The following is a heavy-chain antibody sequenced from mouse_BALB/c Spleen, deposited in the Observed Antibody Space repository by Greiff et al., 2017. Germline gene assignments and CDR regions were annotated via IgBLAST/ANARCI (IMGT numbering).Heavy chain of an antibody. CDR2: IWGGGST. V-gene: IGHV2-6-5*01. Sequence: VKLVESGPGLVAPSQSLSITCTVSGFSLTDYGVSWIRQPPGKGLEWLGVIWGGGSTYYNSALKSRLSISKDNSKSQVFLKMNSLQTDDTAMYYCAKHITTAYYYAMDYWGQGTSVTVSS. CDR3: AKHITTAYYYAMDY. CDR1: GFSLTDYG. J-gene: IGHJ4*01. D-gene: IGHD1-2*01.